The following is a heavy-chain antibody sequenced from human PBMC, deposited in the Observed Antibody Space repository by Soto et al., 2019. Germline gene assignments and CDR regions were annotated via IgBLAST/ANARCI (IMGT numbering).Heavy chain of an antibody. CDR1: GGTFNSYG. D-gene: IGHD3-10*01. Sequence: SVKGSCNASGGTFNSYGISWVRQAPGQGLDWMGVIIHLYETVIYAQKCQGRGSITSDKATSTAYLGLNNLESDDTALNYLARVRVIRAVLLSYFVLWGPGTQVNV. CDR3: ARVRVIRAVLLSYFVL. V-gene: IGHV1-69*06. J-gene: IGHJ4*02. CDR2: IIHLYETV.